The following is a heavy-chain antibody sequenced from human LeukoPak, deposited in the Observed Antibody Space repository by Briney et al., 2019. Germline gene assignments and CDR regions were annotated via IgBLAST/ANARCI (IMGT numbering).Heavy chain of an antibody. V-gene: IGHV4-34*01. CDR1: GGSFSGYY. CDR2: INHSGST. J-gene: IGHJ5*02. D-gene: IGHD3-10*01. Sequence: SETLSLTCAVYGGSFSGYYWSWIRQPQGKGLEWIGEINHSGSTNYNPSLKSRVTISVDTSKNQFSLKLSSVTAVGTAVYYCARRSITMVRGWFDPWGQGTLVTVSS. CDR3: ARRSITMVRGWFDP.